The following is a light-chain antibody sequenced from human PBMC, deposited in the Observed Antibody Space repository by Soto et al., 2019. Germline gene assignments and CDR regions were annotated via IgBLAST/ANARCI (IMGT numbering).Light chain of an antibody. Sequence: IVLTQSPAALSVSPGERVSLSCRASQSVSDDLAWYQQKPGKAPRLVIHGASTRATDFPARFSGSGSGTEFTLTISSLQSEDFGVYFCHQYNNRPQTCGGGTKVEIK. CDR1: QSVSDD. V-gene: IGKV3-15*01. CDR2: GAS. CDR3: HQYNNRPQT. J-gene: IGKJ4*01.